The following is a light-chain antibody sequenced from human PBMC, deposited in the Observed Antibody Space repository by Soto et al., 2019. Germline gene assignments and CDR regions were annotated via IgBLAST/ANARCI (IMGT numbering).Light chain of an antibody. CDR3: QQYNNWPWT. V-gene: IGKV3-15*01. J-gene: IGKJ1*01. CDR2: GAS. Sequence: EIVMTQSPVTLSVSPGGRATLSCRASQSISDTLAWYQQKPGQAPRLLIHGASTRAPGFPARFSGSGFGTDFTLTINSLQSEDFAVYYCQQYNNWPWTFGQGTKVDI. CDR1: QSISDT.